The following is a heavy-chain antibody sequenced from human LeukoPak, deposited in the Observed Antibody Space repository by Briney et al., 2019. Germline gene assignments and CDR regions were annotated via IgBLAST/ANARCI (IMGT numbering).Heavy chain of an antibody. Sequence: GGSLRLSCAASGFTFSSYGMHWVRQAPGKGLEWVAVISYDGSNKYYADSVKGRFTISRDNAKNTLYLQMNSLRAEDTAVYYCTRGLSSSSWWGQGTLVTVSS. CDR1: GFTFSSYG. CDR3: TRGLSSSSW. D-gene: IGHD6-6*01. CDR2: ISYDGSNK. V-gene: IGHV3-30*03. J-gene: IGHJ4*02.